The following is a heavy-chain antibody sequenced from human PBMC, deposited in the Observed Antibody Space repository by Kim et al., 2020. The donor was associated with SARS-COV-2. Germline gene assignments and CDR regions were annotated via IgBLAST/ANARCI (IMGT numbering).Heavy chain of an antibody. CDR2: ISYDGSNK. D-gene: IGHD3-9*01. Sequence: GGSLRLSCAASGFTFSSYGMHWVRKAPGKGLEGVAVISYDGSNKYHADSVKGRFTISRDNSKNTLYLQMNSLRAEDTAVYYCAKDKSYNPQGWLPKGPFDYWGQGTLVTVSS. CDR1: GFTFSSYG. J-gene: IGHJ4*02. V-gene: IGHV3-30*18. CDR3: AKDKSYNPQGWLPKGPFDY.